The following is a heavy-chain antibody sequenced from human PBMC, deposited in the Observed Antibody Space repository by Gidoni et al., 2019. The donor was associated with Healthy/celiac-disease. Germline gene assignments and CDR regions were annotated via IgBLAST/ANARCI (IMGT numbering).Heavy chain of an antibody. CDR2: ISGSGGST. CDR3: AKTGSGAAYDYIWGSYRSKGWFDP. J-gene: IGHJ5*02. CDR1: GFTFSSYA. V-gene: IGHV3-23*01. D-gene: IGHD3-16*02. Sequence: EVQLLESGGGLVQPGGSLRLSCAASGFTFSSYAMSWVRQAPGKGLEWVSAISGSGGSTYYADSVKGRFTISRDNSKNTLYLQMNSLRAEDTAVYYCAKTGSGAAYDYIWGSYRSKGWFDPWGQGTLVTVSS.